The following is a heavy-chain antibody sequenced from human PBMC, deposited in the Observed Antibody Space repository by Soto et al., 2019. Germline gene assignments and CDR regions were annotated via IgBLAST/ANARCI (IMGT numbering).Heavy chain of an antibody. CDR3: ARHEGWTGPDQ. Sequence: GTLSLTCAVSGASIGSGGWWSWVRQPPGKGLEWIAEIFHDGNTNYSPSLKSRVTISVDKSQNQFSLNVYSVTAADTAVYYCARHEGWTGPDQWGHGTLVTVSS. CDR1: GASIGSGGW. D-gene: IGHD2-8*02. V-gene: IGHV4-4*02. J-gene: IGHJ5*02. CDR2: IFHDGNT.